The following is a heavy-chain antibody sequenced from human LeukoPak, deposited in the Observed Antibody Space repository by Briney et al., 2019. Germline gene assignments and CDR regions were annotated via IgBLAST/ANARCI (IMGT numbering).Heavy chain of an antibody. J-gene: IGHJ4*02. CDR3: AREVDFWSGSQGYFDY. CDR2: ISSSGSTI. Sequence: PGGSLRLSCAASGFTFSSYEMNWVRQAPGKGLEWVSYISSSGSTIYYADSVKGRFTISRDNVKNSLYLQMNSLRAEDTAVYYCAREVDFWSGSQGYFDYWGQGTLVTVSS. D-gene: IGHD3-3*01. CDR1: GFTFSSYE. V-gene: IGHV3-48*03.